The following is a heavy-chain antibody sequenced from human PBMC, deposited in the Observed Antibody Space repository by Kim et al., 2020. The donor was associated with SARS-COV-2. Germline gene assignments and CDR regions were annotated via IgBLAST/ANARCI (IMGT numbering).Heavy chain of an antibody. D-gene: IGHD6-13*01. CDR2: INSAGSST. J-gene: IGHJ6*02. Sequence: GGSLRLSCAASGFTFSSYWMHWVRQAPGKGLVWVSRINSAGSSTSYADSVKGRFTISRDNAKNTLYLQMNSLRAEDTAVYYFARGIAEEYYYYGMDVWGQGTTVTVSS. CDR3: ARGIAEEYYYYGMDV. CDR1: GFTFSSYW. V-gene: IGHV3-74*01.